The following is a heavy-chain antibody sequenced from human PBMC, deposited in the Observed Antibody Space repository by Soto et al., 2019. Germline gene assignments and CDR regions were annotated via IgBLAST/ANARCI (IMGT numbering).Heavy chain of an antibody. CDR1: GYTFTSYD. CDR3: ARVSETTHEGFDI. CDR2: ISGYNGNT. D-gene: IGHD4-17*01. V-gene: IGHV1-18*01. J-gene: IGHJ3*02. Sequence: QVQVVQSGAEVKKPGASVKVSCKTSGYTFTSYDISWVRQAPGHGLEWMGWISGYNGNTNYAQKLQGRVTMTTDTATSTASLELRSMRSDDTAVYYCARVSETTHEGFDIRGQGTMVIVSS.